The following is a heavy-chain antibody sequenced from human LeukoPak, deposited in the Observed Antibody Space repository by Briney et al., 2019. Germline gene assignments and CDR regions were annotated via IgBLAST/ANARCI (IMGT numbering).Heavy chain of an antibody. CDR1: GYTLTELS. D-gene: IGHD6-6*01. J-gene: IGHJ4*02. V-gene: IGHV1-2*04. CDR2: INPNSGGT. Sequence: ASVEVSCKVSGYTLTELSMHWVRQAPGQGLEWMGWINPNSGGTNYAQKFQGWVTMTRDTSISTAYMELSRLRSDDTAVYYCARGWRSSLVPPYYWGQGTLVTVSS. CDR3: ARGWRSSLVPPYY.